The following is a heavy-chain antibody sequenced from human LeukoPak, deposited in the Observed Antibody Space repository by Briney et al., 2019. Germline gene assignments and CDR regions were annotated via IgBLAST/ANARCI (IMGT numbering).Heavy chain of an antibody. Sequence: GGSLSLSCAASGFTFSSCWMHWVRQAPGKGLVWVSRINSDGSSTSYADSVKGRFTISRDNAKNTLYLQMNSLRAEGTAVYYCARSPTYYDILTGYYPAYYFDYWGQGTLVTVSS. V-gene: IGHV3-74*01. J-gene: IGHJ4*02. CDR2: INSDGSST. D-gene: IGHD3-9*01. CDR3: ARSPTYYDILTGYYPAYYFDY. CDR1: GFTFSSCW.